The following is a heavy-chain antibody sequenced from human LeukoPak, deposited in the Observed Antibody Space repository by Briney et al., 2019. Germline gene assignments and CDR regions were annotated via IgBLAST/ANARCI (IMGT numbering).Heavy chain of an antibody. CDR3: ARGGELMDY. CDR2: ISSSGSTI. D-gene: IGHD1-26*01. J-gene: IGHJ4*02. CDR1: RFSFSTYA. V-gene: IGHV3-11*01. Sequence: RSGGSLRLSCAASRFSFSTYAMSWVRQAPGKGLEWVSYISSSGSTIYYADSVKGRFTISRDNAKNSLYLQMNSLRAEDTAVYYCARGGELMDYWGQGTLVTVSS.